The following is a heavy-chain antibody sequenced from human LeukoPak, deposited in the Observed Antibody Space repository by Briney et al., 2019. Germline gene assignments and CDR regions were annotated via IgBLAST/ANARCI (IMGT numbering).Heavy chain of an antibody. CDR1: GYTFTSYG. J-gene: IGHJ5*02. Sequence: ASVKVSCKASGYTFTSYGISWVRQAPGQGLEWMGWISAYNGNTNYAQKLQGRVTMTRDVSTTTDYMELSSLRSEDTAVYYCARDNSVGDIAWWFDPWGQGTLVTISS. CDR2: ISAYNGNT. V-gene: IGHV1-18*01. CDR3: ARDNSVGDIAWWFDP. D-gene: IGHD3-16*02.